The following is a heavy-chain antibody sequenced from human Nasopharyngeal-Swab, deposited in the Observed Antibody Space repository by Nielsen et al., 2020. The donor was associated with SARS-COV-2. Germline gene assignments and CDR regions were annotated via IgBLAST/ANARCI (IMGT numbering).Heavy chain of an antibody. CDR2: ISWNSGSI. Sequence: SLKISCAPSEFTLSSYWMHWVRQAPGKGLEWVSGISWNSGSIGYADSVKGRFTISRDNARNSLYLQMNSLRAEDTALYYCANGGGNSGWYFDLWGRGTLVTVSS. J-gene: IGHJ2*01. CDR1: EFTLSSYW. CDR3: ANGGGNSGWYFDL. D-gene: IGHD4-23*01. V-gene: IGHV3-9*01.